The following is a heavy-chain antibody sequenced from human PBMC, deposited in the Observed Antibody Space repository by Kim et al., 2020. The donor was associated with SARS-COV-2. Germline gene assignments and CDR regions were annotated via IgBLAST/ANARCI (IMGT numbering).Heavy chain of an antibody. CDR3: ARALGYCSGGSCYYNWFDP. CDR1: GYTFTSYY. CDR2: INPSGGST. D-gene: IGHD2-15*01. V-gene: IGHV1-46*01. J-gene: IGHJ5*02. Sequence: ASVKVSCKAYGYTFTSYYMHWVRQAPGQGLEWMGIINPSGGSTSYAQKFQGRVTMTRDTSTSTVYMELSSLRSEDTAVYYCARALGYCSGGSCYYNWFDPWGQGTLVTVSS.